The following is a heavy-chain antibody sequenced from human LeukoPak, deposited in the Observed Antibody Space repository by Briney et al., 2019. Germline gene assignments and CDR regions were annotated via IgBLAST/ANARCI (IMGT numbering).Heavy chain of an antibody. J-gene: IGHJ4*02. CDR3: AKAPPYTKYFDY. Sequence: GGSLRLSCAGSGFIFSNYAMSWVRQAPGQGLEWVSTISNSGDATFYADAVKGRFTISRDNSKNTLYLQMYSLRAEDTAIYYCAKAPPYTKYFDYWGQGTLLTVSS. CDR1: GFIFSNYA. V-gene: IGHV3-23*01. CDR2: ISNSGDAT. D-gene: IGHD1-1*01.